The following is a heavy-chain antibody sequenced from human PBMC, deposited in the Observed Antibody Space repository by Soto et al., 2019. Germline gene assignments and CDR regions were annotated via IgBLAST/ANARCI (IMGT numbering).Heavy chain of an antibody. Sequence: SETLSLTCAVYGGSFSGYYWSWIRQPPGKGLEWIGEINHSGSTNYNPSLKSRVTISVDTSKNQFSLKLSSVTAADTAVYYCAREGESSMIRHWGQGTLVTVSS. CDR2: INHSGST. CDR1: GGSFSGYY. V-gene: IGHV4-34*01. D-gene: IGHD3-16*01. J-gene: IGHJ1*01. CDR3: AREGESSMIRH.